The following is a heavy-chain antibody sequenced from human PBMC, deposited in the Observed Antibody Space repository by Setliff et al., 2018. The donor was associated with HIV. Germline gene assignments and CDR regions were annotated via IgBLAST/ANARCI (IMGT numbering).Heavy chain of an antibody. J-gene: IGHJ6*02. D-gene: IGHD2-21*01. CDR2: IKKSSDGGKT. CDR1: GFNFVNAW. Sequence: PGGSLRLSCATSGFNFVNAWMSWVRQAPGKGLECLGRIKKSSDGGKTDDASPVKGRFTISRDDSKNTLYLQMNSLKIEDTAVYFCATDNGPSYSMDIWGQGTTVTVSS. V-gene: IGHV3-15*01. CDR3: ATDNGPSYSMDI.